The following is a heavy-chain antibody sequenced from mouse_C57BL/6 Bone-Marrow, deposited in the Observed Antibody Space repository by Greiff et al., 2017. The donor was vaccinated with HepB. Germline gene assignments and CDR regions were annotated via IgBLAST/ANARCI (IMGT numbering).Heavy chain of an antibody. D-gene: IGHD2-4*01. J-gene: IGHJ3*01. CDR2: IYPRSGNT. V-gene: IGHV1-81*01. CDR1: GYTFTSYG. CDR3: ARGPIYYDYDGFAY. Sequence: VQLQESGAELARPGASVKLSCKASGYTFTSYGISWVKQRTGQGLEWIGEIYPRSGNTYYNEKFKGKATLTADKYSRTAYMELRSLTSEDSAVYFCARGPIYYDYDGFAYWGQGTLVTVSA.